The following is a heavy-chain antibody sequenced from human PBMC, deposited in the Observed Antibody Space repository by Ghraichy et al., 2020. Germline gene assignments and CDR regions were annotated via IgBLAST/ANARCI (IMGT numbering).Heavy chain of an antibody. CDR1: GYTFTSYG. V-gene: IGHV1-18*01. CDR2: ISAYNGNT. D-gene: IGHD3-22*01. Sequence: ASVKVSCKASGYTFTSYGISWVRQAPGQGLEWMGWISAYNGNTNYAQKLQGRVTMTTDTSTSTAYMELRSLRSDDTAVYYCARDPLSPSVFDYYDSSGYLDYWGQGTLVTVSS. CDR3: ARDPLSPSVFDYYDSSGYLDY. J-gene: IGHJ4*02.